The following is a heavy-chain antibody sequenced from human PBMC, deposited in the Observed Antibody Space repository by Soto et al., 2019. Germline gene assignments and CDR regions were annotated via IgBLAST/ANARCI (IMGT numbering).Heavy chain of an antibody. V-gene: IGHV3-21*01. Sequence: GGSLRLSCAASGFTFSTYNMTWVRQAPGQGLEWVSSISSGSSYIYYADSVEGRFTISRDNSENSLYLQMSSLRAEDTAVYYCARGHFYQGSGSYYPRPPFDYWGQGTLVTGLL. CDR2: ISSGSSYI. CDR3: ARGHFYQGSGSYYPRPPFDY. J-gene: IGHJ4*02. D-gene: IGHD3-10*01. CDR1: GFTFSTYN.